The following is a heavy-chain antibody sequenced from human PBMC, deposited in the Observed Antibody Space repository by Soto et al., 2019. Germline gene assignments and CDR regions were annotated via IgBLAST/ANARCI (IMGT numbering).Heavy chain of an antibody. CDR1: GFTFSSYG. CDR3: AREVSLGATYFDY. D-gene: IGHD1-26*01. J-gene: IGHJ4*02. V-gene: IGHV3-33*01. CDR2: IWYDGSNK. Sequence: QVQLVESGGGVVQPGRSLRLSCAASGFTFSSYGMHWVRQAPGKGLERVAVIWYDGSNKYYADSVKGRFTISRDNSKNALYLQMNSLIAEDTAVYYCAREVSLGATYFDYWGQGTLVTVSS.